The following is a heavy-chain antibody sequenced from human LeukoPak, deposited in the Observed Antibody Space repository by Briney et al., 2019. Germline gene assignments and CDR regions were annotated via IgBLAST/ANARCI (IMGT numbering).Heavy chain of an antibody. D-gene: IGHD6-6*01. J-gene: IGHJ4*02. Sequence: GSLRLSCAVSGFTFRSYWMHWVRQAPGKGLVWVSRISGDGSMTNYADSVKGRFTISRDNAKNTVYLQMNSLRAEDTAVYYCARYSSSSGGASHYLDYWGQGTLVTVSS. CDR2: ISGDGSMT. CDR3: ARYSSSSGGASHYLDY. CDR1: GFTFRSYW. V-gene: IGHV3-74*01.